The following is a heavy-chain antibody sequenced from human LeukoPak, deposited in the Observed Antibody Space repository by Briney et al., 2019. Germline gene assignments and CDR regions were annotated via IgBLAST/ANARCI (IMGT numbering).Heavy chain of an antibody. J-gene: IGHJ6*03. CDR1: GGSFSGYY. CDR3: ASGIGSSSYYYYYMDV. CDR2: INHSGST. D-gene: IGHD6-6*01. Sequence: SETLSLTCAVYGGSFSGYYWSWIRQPPGKGLEWIGEINHSGSTNYNPSLKSRVTISVDTSKNQFSLKLSSVTAADTAVYYCASGIGSSSYYYYYMDVWGKGTTVTVSS. V-gene: IGHV4-34*01.